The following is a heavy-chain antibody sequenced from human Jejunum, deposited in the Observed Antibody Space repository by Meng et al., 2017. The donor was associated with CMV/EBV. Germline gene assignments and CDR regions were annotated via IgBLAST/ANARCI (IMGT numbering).Heavy chain of an antibody. CDR3: VTSERYDY. V-gene: IGHV3-21*01. CDR1: GFMFSGYS. D-gene: IGHD1-1*01. Sequence: SCAASGFMFSGYSMNWVRQASGKGLEWVSSITGSSFYIYYADSVKGRFTISRDNAKNSLYLQMNSLRAEDTAVYYCVTSERYDYWGQGTLVTVSS. J-gene: IGHJ4*02. CDR2: ITGSSFYI.